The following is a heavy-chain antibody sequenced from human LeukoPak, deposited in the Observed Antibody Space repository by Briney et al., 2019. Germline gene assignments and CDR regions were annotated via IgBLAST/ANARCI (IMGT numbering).Heavy chain of an antibody. V-gene: IGHV4-59*01. CDR2: IYYSRST. Sequence: SETLSLTCTVSGGSISSYYWSWIRQPPGKGLEWIGYIYYSRSTNYNPSLKSRVTISVDTSKNQFSLKLSSVTAADTAVYYCARGTEYAFDIWGQGTMVTVSS. CDR3: ARGTEYAFDI. CDR1: GGSISSYY. J-gene: IGHJ3*02.